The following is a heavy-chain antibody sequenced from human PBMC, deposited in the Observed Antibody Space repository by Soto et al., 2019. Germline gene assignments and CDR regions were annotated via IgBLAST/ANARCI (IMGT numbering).Heavy chain of an antibody. CDR3: ARDRGDGYNYYYYGMDV. J-gene: IGHJ6*02. CDR2: IYYSGST. CDR1: GGSISSYY. V-gene: IGHV4-59*01. D-gene: IGHD5-12*01. Sequence: KPSETLSLTCTVSGGSISSYYWSWIRQPPGKGLEWIGYIYYSGSTNYNPSLKSRVTISVDTSKNQFSLKLSSVTAADTAVYYCARDRGDGYNYYYYGMDVWGQGTTVTVSS.